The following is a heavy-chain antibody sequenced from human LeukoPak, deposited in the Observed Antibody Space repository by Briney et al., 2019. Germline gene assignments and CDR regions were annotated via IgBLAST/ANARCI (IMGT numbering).Heavy chain of an antibody. D-gene: IGHD6-13*01. J-gene: IGHJ4*02. CDR2: MYSDGST. V-gene: IGHV3-53*01. Sequence: GGSLRLSCAASGFMVSSNYMSWVRQAPGKGLEWVSVMYSDGSTYYADSVKGRFTISRDNSKNTLYLQMNSLRAEDTAVYYCAKTRPLDSSSWSHGDYWGQGTLVTVSS. CDR3: AKTRPLDSSSWSHGDY. CDR1: GFMVSSNY.